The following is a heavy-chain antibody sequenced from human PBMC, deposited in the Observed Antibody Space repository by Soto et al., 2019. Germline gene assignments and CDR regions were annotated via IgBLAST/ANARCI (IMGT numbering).Heavy chain of an antibody. CDR1: GGSISSYY. V-gene: IGHV4-59*01. Sequence: QVQLQESGPGLVKPSETLSLTCTVSGGSISSYYWSWIRQPPGKGLEWIGYIYYSGSTNYNPSLKSRVTISVDTSKNQFSLKLSSVTAADTAVYYCARDSPGGGTTHVGFDPWGQGTLVTVSS. J-gene: IGHJ5*02. CDR2: IYYSGST. D-gene: IGHD1-7*01. CDR3: ARDSPGGGTTHVGFDP.